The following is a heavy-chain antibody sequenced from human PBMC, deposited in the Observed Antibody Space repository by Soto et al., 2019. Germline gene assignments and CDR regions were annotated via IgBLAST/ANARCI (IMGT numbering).Heavy chain of an antibody. J-gene: IGHJ6*03. Sequence: GGSLRLSCASSGFTFSSYAMSWVRQAPGKGLEWVSAISGSGGSTYYADSVKGRFTISRDNSKNTLYLQMNSLRAEDTAVYYCANAPGSFWSGDGAKISYYMGVWGKGTTVTVSS. CDR2: ISGSGGST. V-gene: IGHV3-23*01. CDR3: ANAPGSFWSGDGAKISYYMGV. CDR1: GFTFSSYA. D-gene: IGHD3-3*01.